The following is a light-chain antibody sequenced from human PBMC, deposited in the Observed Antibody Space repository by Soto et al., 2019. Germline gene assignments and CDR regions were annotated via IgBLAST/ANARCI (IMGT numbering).Light chain of an antibody. J-gene: IGKJ1*01. CDR2: KAS. CDR1: QSISNW. CDR3: QQYNSNSVT. V-gene: IGKV1-5*03. Sequence: DIQMTQSPSTLSASVGDRVTITCRASQSISNWLAWYQQKPGKAPKLLIYKASSLESGVPSRFSGSGSGTEFTLTISSLQPDDFATYYCQQYNSNSVTFGQGTKVEVK.